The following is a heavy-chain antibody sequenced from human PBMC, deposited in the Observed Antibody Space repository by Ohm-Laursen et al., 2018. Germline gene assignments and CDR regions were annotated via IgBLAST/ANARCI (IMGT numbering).Heavy chain of an antibody. CDR2: INQDGSEK. Sequence: SLRLSCTASGFTFSTYWMNWFRQAPGKGLESVASINQDGSEKYFVDSVRGRFTIYRDNAKNSLYLQMNSLRAEDTAVYYCARGYSSSPFDYWGQGTLVTVSS. J-gene: IGHJ4*02. V-gene: IGHV3-7*04. CDR1: GFTFSTYW. CDR3: ARGYSSSPFDY. D-gene: IGHD6-13*01.